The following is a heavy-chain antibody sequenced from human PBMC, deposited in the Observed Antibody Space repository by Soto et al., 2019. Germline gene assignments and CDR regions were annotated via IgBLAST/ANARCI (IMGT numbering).Heavy chain of an antibody. CDR3: ARHREYGETYCFDY. D-gene: IGHD4-17*01. CDR2: ISASNGYT. V-gene: IGHV1-18*01. Sequence: QVQLVQSGAEVKKPGASVKVSCQASGYTFTSYGITWVRQAPGQGLEWMGWISASNGYTNYAQKLQGRVTMTTDTSTSTAYMELRSLRSDDTAVYYCARHREYGETYCFDYWGQGTLVTVSS. CDR1: GYTFTSYG. J-gene: IGHJ4*02.